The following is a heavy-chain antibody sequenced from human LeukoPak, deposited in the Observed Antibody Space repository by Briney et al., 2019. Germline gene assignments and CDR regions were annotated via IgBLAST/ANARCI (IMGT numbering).Heavy chain of an antibody. V-gene: IGHV3-21*01. J-gene: IGHJ6*01. CDR1: GFTFSSYT. Sequence: GGSLRLSCAASGFTFSSYTMNWVRQAPGKGLEWVSYISSSSSYIYYADSVKGRFTISRDNAENSLYLQMNSLRAEDTAVYYCARGSEGYCSGGGCYYGMDVWGQGTTVTVSS. D-gene: IGHD2-15*01. CDR3: ARGSEGYCSGGGCYYGMDV. CDR2: ISSSSSYI.